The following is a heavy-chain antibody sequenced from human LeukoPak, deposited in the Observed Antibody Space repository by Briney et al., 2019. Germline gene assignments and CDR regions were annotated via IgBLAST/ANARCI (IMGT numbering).Heavy chain of an antibody. CDR1: GGTFSSYA. J-gene: IGHJ6*04. CDR2: IIPIFGTA. D-gene: IGHD3-10*01. V-gene: IGHV1-69*13. CDR3: ASGWFGELWGYYYGMDV. Sequence: EASVKVSCKASGGTFSSYAISWVRQAPGQGLEWMGGIIPIFGTANYAQKFQGRVTITADESTSTAYMELSSLRSEDTAVYYCASGWFGELWGYYYGMDVWGKGTTVTVSS.